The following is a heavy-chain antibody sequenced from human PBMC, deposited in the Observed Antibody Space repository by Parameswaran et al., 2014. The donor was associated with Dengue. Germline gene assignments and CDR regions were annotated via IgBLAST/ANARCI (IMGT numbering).Heavy chain of an antibody. J-gene: IGHJ4*02. D-gene: IGHD1-1*01. V-gene: IGHV1-69*02. Sequence: WVRQAPGQGLEWMGRIIPILGIANYAQKFQGRVTMTTDTSTSTAYMELRSLRSDDTAVYYCASGRPLDYWGQGTLVTVSS. CDR2: IIPILGIA. CDR3: ASGRPLDY.